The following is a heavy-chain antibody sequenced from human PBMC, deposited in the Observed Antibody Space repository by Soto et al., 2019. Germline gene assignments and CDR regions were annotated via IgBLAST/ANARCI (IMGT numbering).Heavy chain of an antibody. Sequence: QVQLVQSGAEAKKPGASVKVSCKASGYTFTTYDISWVRQAPGQGLEWMGRISTYNGNSNYPQSLQGRLTMTTDTSTTRAYMELRSLRSDDTAVYYCARDPYHVLMVNAPNLYGMDVWGQGTTVTVSS. CDR3: ARDPYHVLMVNAPNLYGMDV. V-gene: IGHV1-18*01. CDR1: GYTFTTYD. D-gene: IGHD2-8*01. CDR2: ISTYNGNS. J-gene: IGHJ6*02.